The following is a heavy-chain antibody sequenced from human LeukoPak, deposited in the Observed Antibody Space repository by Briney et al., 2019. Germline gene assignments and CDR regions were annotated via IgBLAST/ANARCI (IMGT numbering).Heavy chain of an antibody. CDR2: ISGSGGST. Sequence: GGSLRLSCAASGFTFSSYAMSWVRQAPGKGLEWVSAISGSGGSTYYADSVKGRFTISRDNSKNTLCLQMNSLRAEDTAVYYCAKRSEQWLASDYWGQGTLVTVSS. CDR1: GFTFSSYA. V-gene: IGHV3-23*01. CDR3: AKRSEQWLASDY. D-gene: IGHD6-19*01. J-gene: IGHJ4*02.